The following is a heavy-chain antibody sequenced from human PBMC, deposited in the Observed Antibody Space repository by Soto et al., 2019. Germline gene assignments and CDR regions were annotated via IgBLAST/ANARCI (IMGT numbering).Heavy chain of an antibody. J-gene: IGHJ5*02. CDR3: ARGPRYCSSTSCFSGVTWFDP. CDR2: ISSYNGNT. CDR1: GYTFTSYG. V-gene: IGHV1-18*04. D-gene: IGHD2-2*01. Sequence: ASVKVSCKASGYTFTSYGISWVRQAPGQGXEWMGWISSYNGNTNYAQKVQGRVTVTTDKSTSTTYMELRSLRSDDTAVYYCARGPRYCSSTSCFSGVTWFDPWGQGTLVTVSS.